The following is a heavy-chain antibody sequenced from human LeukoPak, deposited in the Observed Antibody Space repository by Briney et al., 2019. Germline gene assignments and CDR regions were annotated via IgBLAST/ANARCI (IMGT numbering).Heavy chain of an antibody. Sequence: GGSLRLSCAASGFTFSNYGLHWVRQAPGKGLEWAALISYDGRSNKYYADSVKGRFTISRDNSKNTLSLQMNSLRAEDTAVYCCAKDPDSSGEGVGFDPWGQGTLVTVSS. CDR1: GFTFSNYG. D-gene: IGHD6-19*01. CDR3: AKDPDSSGEGVGFDP. J-gene: IGHJ5*02. V-gene: IGHV3-30*18. CDR2: ISYDGRSNK.